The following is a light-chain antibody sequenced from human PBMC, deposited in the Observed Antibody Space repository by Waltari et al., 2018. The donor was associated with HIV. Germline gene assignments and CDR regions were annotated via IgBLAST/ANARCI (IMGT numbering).Light chain of an antibody. CDR3: MQGTHWPPT. CDR2: KVS. V-gene: IGKV2-30*01. CDR1: QSLAYSDGNTS. J-gene: IGKJ1*01. Sequence: DVVMTQSPLSLPVTLGQPASISCRSSQSLAYSDGNTSLNWFQQRPGQSPRRLIYKVSNRDSGVPDRFSGSGSGTDFTLKISRVEAEDVGVYYCMQGTHWPPTFGQGTKVEIK.